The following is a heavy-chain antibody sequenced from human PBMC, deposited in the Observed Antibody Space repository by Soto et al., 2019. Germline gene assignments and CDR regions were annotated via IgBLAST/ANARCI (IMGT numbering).Heavy chain of an antibody. Sequence: QVQLQESGPGLVKPSQTLSLTCTVSGGSISSGGYYWSWIRQHPGKGLEWIGYIYYSGSTYYNPSLKSRVTISVDTSKNQFSLKLSSATAADTAVYYCARNIVVVPAAMRWFDPWGQGTLVTVSS. V-gene: IGHV4-31*03. CDR2: IYYSGST. CDR1: GGSISSGGYY. D-gene: IGHD2-2*01. CDR3: ARNIVVVPAAMRWFDP. J-gene: IGHJ5*02.